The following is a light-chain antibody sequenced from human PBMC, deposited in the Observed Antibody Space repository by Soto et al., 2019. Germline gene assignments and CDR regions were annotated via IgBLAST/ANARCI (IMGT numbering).Light chain of an antibody. Sequence: QSVLTQPASVSGSPGQSITISCTGTSSDVGSYNLVSWYQQHPGKAPKLMIYEGSKRPSGVSNRFSGSKSGNTASLTISGLQAEDEADYYCSSYAGSSTYVFRTGTKVTVL. CDR2: EGS. J-gene: IGLJ1*01. CDR1: SSDVGSYNL. CDR3: SSYAGSSTYV. V-gene: IGLV2-23*01.